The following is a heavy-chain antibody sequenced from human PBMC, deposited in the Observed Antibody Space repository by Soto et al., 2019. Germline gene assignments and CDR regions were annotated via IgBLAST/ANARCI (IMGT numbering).Heavy chain of an antibody. D-gene: IGHD6-19*01. V-gene: IGHV3-30-3*01. Sequence: PVGSLRLSCAASGFTFSSYAMHWVSQAPGKGLEWVAVISYDGSNKYYADSVKGRFTISRDNSKNTLYLQMNSLRAEDTAVYYCARDVRAYSSGWYQFYWGQGTLVTVSS. J-gene: IGHJ4*02. CDR1: GFTFSSYA. CDR2: ISYDGSNK. CDR3: ARDVRAYSSGWYQFY.